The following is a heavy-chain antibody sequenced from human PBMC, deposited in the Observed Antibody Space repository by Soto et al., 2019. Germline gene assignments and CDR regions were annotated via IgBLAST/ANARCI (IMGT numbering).Heavy chain of an antibody. V-gene: IGHV4-39*01. CDR1: GGSISGSSYY. CDR2: IFYSGTT. Sequence: QLQLQESGPGLVKPSETLSLTCTVSGGSISGSSYYWGWIRQPPGKGLEWIGTIFYSGTTYYNPSLKSPVTIAVDTTKNQCSLRLTSVTSADTAAYYRASYGDYPHYWRQGTLVTLPS. J-gene: IGHJ4*02. D-gene: IGHD4-17*01. CDR3: ASYGDYPHY.